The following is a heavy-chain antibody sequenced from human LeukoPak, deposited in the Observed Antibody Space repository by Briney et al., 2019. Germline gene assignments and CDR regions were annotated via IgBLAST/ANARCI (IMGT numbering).Heavy chain of an antibody. Sequence: GGSLRLSCAASGFTFSSYGMHWVRQAPGKGLEWVAFIRYDGSNKYYADSVKGRFTISRDNSKYTLHLQMNSLRAEDTSIYFCAKDTTPPKAGFDPWGQGTLVTVSS. CDR3: AKDTTPPKAGFDP. CDR1: GFTFSSYG. CDR2: IRYDGSNK. J-gene: IGHJ5*02. D-gene: IGHD1-14*01. V-gene: IGHV3-30*02.